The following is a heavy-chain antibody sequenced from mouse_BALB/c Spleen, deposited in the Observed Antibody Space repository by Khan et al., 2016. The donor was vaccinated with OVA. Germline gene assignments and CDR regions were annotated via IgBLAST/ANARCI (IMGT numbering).Heavy chain of an antibody. V-gene: IGHV1-18*01. Sequence: ELVESGASVKISCKASGYSFTDYTMNWVKQSHGKNLEWIGLINPYNVGTNYNQKFKGKATLTVDKSSSTAHMELLSLTSEDSAVYYCSRGGYGGLAYWGQGTLVTVSA. J-gene: IGHJ3*01. D-gene: IGHD1-1*01. CDR1: GYSFTDYT. CDR3: SRGGYGGLAY. CDR2: INPYNVGT.